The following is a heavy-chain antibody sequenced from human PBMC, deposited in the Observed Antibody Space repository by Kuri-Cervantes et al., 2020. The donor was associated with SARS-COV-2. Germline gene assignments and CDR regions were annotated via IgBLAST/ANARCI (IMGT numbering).Heavy chain of an antibody. CDR1: GFTFSSYW. Sequence: GETLKISCAASGFTFSSYWMHWVLQAPGKGVVWFSRIKSDGSSTSYADSVKGRFTISRDNGKNTLYLQMNSLRAEDTAVYYCATLDGMDVWGQGTTVTVSS. CDR2: IKSDGSST. CDR3: ATLDGMDV. J-gene: IGHJ6*02. V-gene: IGHV3-74*01.